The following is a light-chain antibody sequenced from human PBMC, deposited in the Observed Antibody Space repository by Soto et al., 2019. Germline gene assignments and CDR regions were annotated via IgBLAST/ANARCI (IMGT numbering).Light chain of an antibody. V-gene: IGLV2-23*01. CDR1: SSDVGSYNF. Sequence: QSALTQPASVSGSPGQSITISCTGTSSDVGSYNFVSWYQQHPGKAPKVMIYEGSKRPSGVSNRFSGSKSGNTASLTISGLQAEDEADYYCCSYAGSSLYVFGTGTKLTVL. J-gene: IGLJ1*01. CDR3: CSYAGSSLYV. CDR2: EGS.